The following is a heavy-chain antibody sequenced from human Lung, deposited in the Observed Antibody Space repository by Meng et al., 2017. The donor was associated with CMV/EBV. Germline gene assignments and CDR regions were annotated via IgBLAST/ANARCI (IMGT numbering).Heavy chain of an antibody. V-gene: IGHV3-21*01. CDR2: ISSSSSYI. CDR1: GFTFSSYS. Sequence: GGSLRLXXAASGFTFSSYSMNWVRQAPGKGLEWVSSISSSSSYIYYADSVKGRFTISRDNAKNSLYLQMNSLRAEDTAVYYCALSDDFWSGFRLGPCDYWGQETXVTVSS. CDR3: ALSDDFWSGFRLGPCDY. J-gene: IGHJ4*02. D-gene: IGHD3-3*01.